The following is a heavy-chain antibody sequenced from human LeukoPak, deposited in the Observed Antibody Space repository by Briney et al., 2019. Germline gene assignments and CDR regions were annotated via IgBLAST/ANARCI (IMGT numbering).Heavy chain of an antibody. CDR3: ARQGDCSSTSCSWYFDY. V-gene: IGHV5-10-1*01. Sequence: GESLKISCKGSGYSFTSYWISWVRQMPGKGLEWMGRTDPSDSYTNYSPSFQGHVTISADKSISTAYLQWSSLKASDTAMYYCARQGDCSSTSCSWYFDYWGQGTLVTVSS. J-gene: IGHJ4*02. D-gene: IGHD2-2*01. CDR2: TDPSDSYT. CDR1: GYSFTSYW.